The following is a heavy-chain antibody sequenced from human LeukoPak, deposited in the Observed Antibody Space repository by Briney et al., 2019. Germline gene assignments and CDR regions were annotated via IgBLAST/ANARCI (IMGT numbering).Heavy chain of an antibody. CDR3: ARDLTNSWYDY. Sequence: GGSLRLSCAASGFTFSGSAMHWVRQASGKGLEWVGRIRSRANSYATAYAASVKGRFTISRDDSKNTAYLQMNSLKTEDTAVYYCARDLTNSWYDYWGQGTLVTVSS. CDR2: IRSRANSYAT. D-gene: IGHD6-13*01. V-gene: IGHV3-73*01. CDR1: GFTFSGSA. J-gene: IGHJ4*02.